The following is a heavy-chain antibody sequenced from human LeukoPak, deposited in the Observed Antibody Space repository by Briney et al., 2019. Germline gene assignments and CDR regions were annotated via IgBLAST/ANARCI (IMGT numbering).Heavy chain of an antibody. V-gene: IGHV3-23*01. D-gene: IGHD6-13*01. J-gene: IGHJ4*02. CDR3: AKDGKQLVRGGDY. CDR2: ISGSGGST. CDR1: GFTFSSYA. Sequence: PGGSLRLSCAASGFTFSSYAMGWVRQAPGKGLEWVSAISGSGGSTYYADSVKGRFTISRDNSKNTLYLQMNSLRAEDTAVYYCAKDGKQLVRGGDYWGQGTLVTVSS.